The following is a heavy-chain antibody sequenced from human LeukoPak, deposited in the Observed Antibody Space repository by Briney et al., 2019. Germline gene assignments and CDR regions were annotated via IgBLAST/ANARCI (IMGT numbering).Heavy chain of an antibody. V-gene: IGHV4-59*01. J-gene: IGHJ3*02. CDR1: GGSISSYY. Sequence: SETLSLTSTVSGGSISSYYWSWIRQPPGKGLEWIGYTHYSGSTNYNPSLKSRVTISVDTSKNQFSLKLSSVTAADPAVYYCAGGGPGGFRLAARRRAFDIWGQGTMVTVSS. D-gene: IGHD6-6*01. CDR3: AGGGPGGFRLAARRRAFDI. CDR2: THYSGST.